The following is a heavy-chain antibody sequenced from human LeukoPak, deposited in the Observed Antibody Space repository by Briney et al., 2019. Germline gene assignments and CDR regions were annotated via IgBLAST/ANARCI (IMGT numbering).Heavy chain of an antibody. V-gene: IGHV4-61*01. J-gene: IGHJ5*02. D-gene: IGHD3-10*01. CDR3: ARIFGSGPGEYTWFDP. CDR1: GGSVSSGTYY. CDR2: IHYSGST. Sequence: SETLSLTCTVSGGSVSSGTYYWYWIRQPPGKGLEWIGYIHYSGSTNYNPSLKTRVTISVDTSKNQFSLKLSSVTAADTAVYYCARIFGSGPGEYTWFDPWGQGTLVTVS.